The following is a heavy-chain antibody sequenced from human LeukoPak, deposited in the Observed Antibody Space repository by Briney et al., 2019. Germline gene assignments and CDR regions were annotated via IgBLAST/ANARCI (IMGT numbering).Heavy chain of an antibody. CDR1: GFTFSNAW. Sequence: GSLRLSCAASGFTFSNAWMSWVRQAPGKGLEWVGRIKNKIDGGTPDYAAAVQGRFTISRDDSKNTLYLHMNSLKTEDAALYYCTTVSLQAYYYYAMDVWGQGTTVTVSS. CDR2: IKNKIDGGTP. CDR3: TTVSLQAYYYYAMDV. J-gene: IGHJ6*02. V-gene: IGHV3-15*01.